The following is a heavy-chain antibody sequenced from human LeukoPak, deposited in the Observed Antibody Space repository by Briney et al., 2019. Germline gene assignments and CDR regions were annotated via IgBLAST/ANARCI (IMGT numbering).Heavy chain of an antibody. Sequence: ATVKVSCKASGFTFTSSAMQWVRQARGQRLEWIGWIVVGSGNTNYAQKFRERVTITRDMSTSTAYMELSSLRSEDTAVYYCAADHQYSGSSYYYMDVWGKGTTVTVSS. CDR1: GFTFTSSA. CDR3: AADHQYSGSSYYYMDV. D-gene: IGHD3-10*01. CDR2: IVVGSGNT. V-gene: IGHV1-58*02. J-gene: IGHJ6*03.